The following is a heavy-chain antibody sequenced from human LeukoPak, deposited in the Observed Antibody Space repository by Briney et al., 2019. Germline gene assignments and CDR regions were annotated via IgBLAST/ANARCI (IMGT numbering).Heavy chain of an antibody. CDR2: IYYSGST. D-gene: IGHD3-22*01. J-gene: IGHJ4*02. CDR3: ASLDDSSGCFDY. Sequence: MSSETLSLTCTVSGGSISSCYWGWIRQPPGKGLEWIGSIYYSGSTYYNPSLKSRVTMSVDTSKNQFSLKLSSVTAADTAVYYCASLDDSSGCFDYWGQGTLVTVSS. CDR1: GGSISSCY. V-gene: IGHV4-39*07.